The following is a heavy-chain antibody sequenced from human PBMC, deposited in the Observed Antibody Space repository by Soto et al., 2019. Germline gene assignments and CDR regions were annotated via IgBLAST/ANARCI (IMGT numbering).Heavy chain of an antibody. CDR3: AGDYGYYYYYGKDV. Sequence: GGSLRLSCAASGFTFSSYGMHWVRQAPGKGLEWVAVISYDGSNKYYADSVKGRFTISRDNSKNTLYLQMNSLRAEDTAVYYCAGDYGYYYYYGKDVWGQGTTVTVSS. CDR2: ISYDGSNK. V-gene: IGHV3-30*03. D-gene: IGHD4-17*01. J-gene: IGHJ6*02. CDR1: GFTFSSYG.